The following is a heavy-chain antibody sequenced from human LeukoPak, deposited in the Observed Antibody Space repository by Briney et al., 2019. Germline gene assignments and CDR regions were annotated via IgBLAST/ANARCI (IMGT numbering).Heavy chain of an antibody. CDR2: IIPIFGTA. CDR1: GYTFTSYG. D-gene: IGHD5-12*01. V-gene: IGHV1-69*05. CDR3: ARGYSGYDYEYLAVAGFDY. J-gene: IGHJ4*02. Sequence: SVKVSCKASGYTFTSYGISWVRQAPGQGLEWMGGIIPIFGTANYAQKFQGRVTITTDESTSTAYMELSSLRSEDTAVYYCARGYSGYDYEYLAVAGFDYWGQGTLVTVSS.